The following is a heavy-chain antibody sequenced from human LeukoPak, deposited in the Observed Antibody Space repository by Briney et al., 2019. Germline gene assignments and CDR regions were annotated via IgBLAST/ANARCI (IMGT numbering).Heavy chain of an antibody. D-gene: IGHD3-3*01. CDR2: IRYDGSSK. J-gene: IGHJ4*02. V-gene: IGHV3-30*02. Sequence: GRSLRLSCAASGFTFSSYGMHWVRQAPGKGLEWVAFIRYDGSSKYYADSVKGRFTISRDNSKNTLYLQMDSLRAEDTAVYYCAKDGAELPAFYDFWSGFDYWGQGTLVIVSS. CDR3: AKDGAELPAFYDFWSGFDY. CDR1: GFTFSSYG.